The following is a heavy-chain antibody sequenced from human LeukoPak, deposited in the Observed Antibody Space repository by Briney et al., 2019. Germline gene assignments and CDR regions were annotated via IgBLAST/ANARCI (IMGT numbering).Heavy chain of an antibody. Sequence: SETLSLTCIVSGGSISSSSDYWGWIRQPPGKGLEWIGGFYYSGSTYYNPSLKSRVTISVDTSKNHFSLKLSSVTAADTAVYYCARGYCTNAVCSLGPTQAWGQGTLVTVSS. CDR2: FYYSGST. J-gene: IGHJ1*01. V-gene: IGHV4-39*07. D-gene: IGHD2-8*01. CDR3: ARGYCTNAVCSLGPTQA. CDR1: GGSISSSSDY.